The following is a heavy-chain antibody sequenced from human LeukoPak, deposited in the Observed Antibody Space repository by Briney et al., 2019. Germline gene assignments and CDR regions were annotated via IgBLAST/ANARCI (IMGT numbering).Heavy chain of an antibody. CDR3: ATLYGDYVIPDY. V-gene: IGHV1-2*02. CDR2: INPNSGGT. CDR1: GYRFTVYY. Sequence: ASVKVSCKASGYRFTVYYMHWVRQAPGKGLEWMGWINPNSGGTHYAQKFLGRVTMTRDTSINTAYLELSRLTSDDTALYYCATLYGDYVIPDYWGQGTLVTVSS. J-gene: IGHJ4*02. D-gene: IGHD4-17*01.